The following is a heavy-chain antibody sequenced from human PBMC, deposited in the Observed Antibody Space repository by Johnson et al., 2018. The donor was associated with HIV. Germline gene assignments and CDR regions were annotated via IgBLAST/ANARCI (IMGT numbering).Heavy chain of an antibody. CDR1: GFTFSSYG. J-gene: IGHJ3*02. CDR3: AKDPNRWEQLAYAFDI. V-gene: IGHV3-33*06. CDR2: IWYDGSNK. Sequence: QVQLVESGGGVVQPGRSLRLSCAASGFTFSSYGMHWVRQAPGTGLEWVAVIWYDGSNKSYADSVKGRLPISRDNSKNTLNLQMNSLRAEDTAVYYCAKDPNRWEQLAYAFDIWGQGTMVTVSS. D-gene: IGHD6-6*01.